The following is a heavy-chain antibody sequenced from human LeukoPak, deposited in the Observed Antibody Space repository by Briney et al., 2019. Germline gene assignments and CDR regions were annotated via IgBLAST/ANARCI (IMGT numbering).Heavy chain of an antibody. D-gene: IGHD3-16*01. J-gene: IGHJ4*02. CDR3: ARALGSEFDY. CDR1: GFTFSRYW. CDR2: INSDGSST. Sequence: PGGSLRLSCAASGFTFSRYWMHWVRQAPGKGLLWVSRINSDGSSTYYADSVKGRFTTSRDNAKNALHLQMNSLTAEDTAVYYCARALGSEFDYWGQGTLVTVSS. V-gene: IGHV3-74*01.